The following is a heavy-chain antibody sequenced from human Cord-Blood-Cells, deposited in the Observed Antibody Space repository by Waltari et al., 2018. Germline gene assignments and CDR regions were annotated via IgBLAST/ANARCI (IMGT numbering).Heavy chain of an antibody. CDR1: GFTSSSYG. V-gene: IGHV3-30*18. D-gene: IGHD3-10*01. CDR2: ISYDGSNK. Sequence: QVQLVESGGGVVQPGRSLRLSCAASGFTSSSYGMHWARQAPGKGLEWVAVISYDGSNKYYADSVKGRFTISRDNSKNTLYLQMNSLRAEDTAVYYCAKDTAYYGSGSYYDYWGQGTLVTVSS. J-gene: IGHJ4*02. CDR3: AKDTAYYGSGSYYDY.